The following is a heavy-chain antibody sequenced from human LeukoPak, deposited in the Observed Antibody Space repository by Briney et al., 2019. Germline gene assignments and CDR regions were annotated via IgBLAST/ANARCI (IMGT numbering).Heavy chain of an antibody. Sequence: SETPSLTCTVSGYSISSGYYWGWIRQPPGKGLEWIGSIYHSGSTYYNPSLKSRVTISVDTSKNQFSLKLSSVTAADTAVYYCASLTNIAAAGAFDYWGQGTLVTVSS. D-gene: IGHD6-13*01. J-gene: IGHJ4*02. CDR3: ASLTNIAAAGAFDY. CDR2: IYHSGST. V-gene: IGHV4-38-2*02. CDR1: GYSISSGYY.